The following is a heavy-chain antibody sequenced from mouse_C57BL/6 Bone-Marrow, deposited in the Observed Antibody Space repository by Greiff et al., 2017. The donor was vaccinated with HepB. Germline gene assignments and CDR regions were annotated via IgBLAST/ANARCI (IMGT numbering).Heavy chain of an antibody. D-gene: IGHD1-1*01. Sequence: VQLQQSGAELMKPGASVKLSCKATGYTFTGYWIEWVKQRPGHGLEWIGEILPGSGSTNYNEKFKGNATFTADTSSNTAYMQLSSLTTEDSAIYYCASPSIYYYGSSYGFDVWGTGTTVTVSS. CDR1: GYTFTGYW. CDR2: ILPGSGST. CDR3: ASPSIYYYGSSYGFDV. V-gene: IGHV1-9*01. J-gene: IGHJ1*03.